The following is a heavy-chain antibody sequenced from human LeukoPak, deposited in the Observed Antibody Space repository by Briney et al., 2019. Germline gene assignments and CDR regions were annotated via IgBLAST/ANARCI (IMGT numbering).Heavy chain of an antibody. J-gene: IGHJ4*02. V-gene: IGHV3-23*01. Sequence: GGSLRLSCAASGFTFSSYAMSWVRQAPGKGLEWVSAISGSGGSTYYADSVKGRFTISRDNSKNTLYLQVSGLRTEDTAVYYCAKDRLLNCRGDCYIFDYWGQGTVVTVSS. CDR1: GFTFSSYA. CDR2: ISGSGGST. D-gene: IGHD2-21*02. CDR3: AKDRLLNCRGDCYIFDY.